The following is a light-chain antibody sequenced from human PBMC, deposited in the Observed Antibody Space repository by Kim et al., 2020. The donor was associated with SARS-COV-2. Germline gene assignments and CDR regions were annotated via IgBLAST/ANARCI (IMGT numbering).Light chain of an antibody. CDR3: QQYNSYPPA. V-gene: IGKV1-16*01. J-gene: IGKJ3*01. Sequence: ASVGDRVTITWRATQGSSNYLAWFEQTPGEAPKSLIYGASSLQSGVPSRFGGSGSGTDFTLTISSLQPEDFATYYCQQYNSYPPAFGPGTKVDIK. CDR2: GAS. CDR1: QGSSNY.